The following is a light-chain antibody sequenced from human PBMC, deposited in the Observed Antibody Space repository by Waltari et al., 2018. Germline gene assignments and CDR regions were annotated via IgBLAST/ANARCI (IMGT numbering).Light chain of an antibody. V-gene: IGKV3-20*01. J-gene: IGKJ1*01. CDR2: GAS. Sequence: EIVFTPSPGTLSFSPGERATLSCRASQSVSRVLAWYQQKPGQAPRLLIYGASNRATGIPDRCSGSGSGTDFSLTISRLEAEDFAVYYCQHYVRLPVTFGQGTKVEIK. CDR1: QSVSRV. CDR3: QHYVRLPVT.